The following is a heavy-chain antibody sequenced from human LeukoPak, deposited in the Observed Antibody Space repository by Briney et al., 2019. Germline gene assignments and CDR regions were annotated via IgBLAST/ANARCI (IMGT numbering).Heavy chain of an antibody. V-gene: IGHV1-18*01. D-gene: IGHD1-26*01. CDR2: ISAYNGNT. CDR3: ARDPRLGGRYYYYYYGMDV. CDR1: GYTFTSYG. J-gene: IGHJ6*02. Sequence: GASVKVSCKASGYTFTSYGISWVRQAPGQGLEWMGWISAYNGNTNYAQKLQGRVTMTTDTSTSTAYMELRSLRSDDTAVYYCARDPRLGGRYYYYYYGMDVWGQGTTVTVSS.